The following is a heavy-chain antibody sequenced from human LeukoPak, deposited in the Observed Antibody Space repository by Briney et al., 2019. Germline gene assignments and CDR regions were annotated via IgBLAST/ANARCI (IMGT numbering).Heavy chain of an antibody. CDR3: AKGIRYCSSTSCYYVHYYYGMDV. D-gene: IGHD2-2*01. Sequence: PGGSLRLSCAASGFTFSSYGMHWVRQAPGEGLEWVAVISYDGSDKYYADSVKGRFTISRDNSKNTLYLQMNSLRAEDTAVYYCAKGIRYCSSTSCYYVHYYYGMDVWGQGTTVTVSS. CDR1: GFTFSSYG. CDR2: ISYDGSDK. V-gene: IGHV3-30*18. J-gene: IGHJ6*02.